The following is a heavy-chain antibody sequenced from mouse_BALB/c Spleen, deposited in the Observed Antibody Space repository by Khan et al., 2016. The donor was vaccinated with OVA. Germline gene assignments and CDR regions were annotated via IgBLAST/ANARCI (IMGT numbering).Heavy chain of an antibody. J-gene: IGHJ2*01. CDR3: ATTPGYYGSNYFDY. CDR2: ISSGGSYT. Sequence: EVELVESGGGLVKPGGSLKLSCAASGFTFSSYALSWVRQTPEKRLEWVATISSGGSYTYYPGSAKGRFTISRDNARNTLYLQMSSLRSEDTAMYYCATTPGYYGSNYFDYWGQGSTLTVSS. CDR1: GFTFSSYA. D-gene: IGHD1-1*01. V-gene: IGHV5-9-3*01.